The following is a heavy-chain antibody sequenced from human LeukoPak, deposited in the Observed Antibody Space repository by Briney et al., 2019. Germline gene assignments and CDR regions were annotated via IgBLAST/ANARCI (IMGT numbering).Heavy chain of an antibody. Sequence: PGGPLRLSCAASGFTFSNYGMSWVRQAPGTGLEWVSGISDSGDSTYYADSVKGRFTISRDNSKNTLFLQMNSLRAEDTAVYFCAKRGVVIRVILVGLHKEAYYFDPWGQGALVTVSS. CDR2: ISDSGDST. CDR3: AKRGVVIRVILVGLHKEAYYFDP. V-gene: IGHV3-23*01. J-gene: IGHJ4*01. D-gene: IGHD3-22*01. CDR1: GFTFSNYG.